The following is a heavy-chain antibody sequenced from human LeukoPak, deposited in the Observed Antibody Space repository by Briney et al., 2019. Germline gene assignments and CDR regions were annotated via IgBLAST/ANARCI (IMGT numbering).Heavy chain of an antibody. D-gene: IGHD3-10*01. CDR3: ARDLGQFSVSGSYYDE. Sequence: GGSLTLSCPTSGFTFSSYGFHWVRQAPAKGLEWVAVIWYDGSHQYYGDSVRGRFTISRDTSKNTVHLQMNSLRAEDTAVYYCARDLGQFSVSGSYYDEWGQGTQVTVSS. CDR2: IWYDGSHQ. V-gene: IGHV3-33*01. CDR1: GFTFSSYG. J-gene: IGHJ4*02.